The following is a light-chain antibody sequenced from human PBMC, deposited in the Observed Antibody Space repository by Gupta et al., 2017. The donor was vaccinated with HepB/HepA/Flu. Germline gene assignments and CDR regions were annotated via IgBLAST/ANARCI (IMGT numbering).Light chain of an antibody. CDR1: QSLVYSDVNTY. CDR3: IQGTHGSPYT. CDR2: NVA. J-gene: IGKJ2*01. V-gene: IGKV2-30*01. Sequence: DVGVTASPLSLPVTLGRTTYISCRSSQSLVYSDVNTYLNWLQQRPGQSPRRLIYNVANRDSGVPDRFSGSGSGTDFTLKISSVEAEDVCVEYCIQGTHGSPYTFGQGTKLDIK.